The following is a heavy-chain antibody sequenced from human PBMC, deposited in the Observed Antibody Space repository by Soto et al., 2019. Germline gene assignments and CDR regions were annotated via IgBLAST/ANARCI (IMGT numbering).Heavy chain of an antibody. J-gene: IGHJ6*02. V-gene: IGHV1-18*01. CDR3: ARVGAVGATIPSDYYGMDV. CDR2: ISAYNGNT. Sequence: SVKVSCKASVYTLTGYGISLVRQAPGQGLEWMGWISAYNGNTNYAQKLQGRVTMTTDTSTSTAYMELRSLRSDDTAVYYCARVGAVGATIPSDYYGMDVWGQGTTVTVSS. CDR1: VYTLTGYG. D-gene: IGHD1-26*01.